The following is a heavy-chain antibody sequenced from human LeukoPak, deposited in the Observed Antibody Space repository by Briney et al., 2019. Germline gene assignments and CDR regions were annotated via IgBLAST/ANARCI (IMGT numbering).Heavy chain of an antibody. J-gene: IGHJ4*02. CDR2: IYRGGST. D-gene: IGHD4-23*01. CDR1: GFTVSTNY. Sequence: GGSLSLSCEVSGFTVSTNYMSWVRQAPGKGLEWVSVIYRGGSTYYADSVKGRFTISRDNSKNTLHLQMNSLRDEDTAMYYCAKEGGNYYIDNWGQGTLDTVSS. CDR3: AKEGGNYYIDN. V-gene: IGHV3-53*01.